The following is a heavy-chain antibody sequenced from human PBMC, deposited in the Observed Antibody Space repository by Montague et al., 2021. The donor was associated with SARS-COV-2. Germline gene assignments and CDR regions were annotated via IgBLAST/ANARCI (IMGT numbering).Heavy chain of an antibody. CDR1: GGSISSSSYY. J-gene: IGHJ3*02. CDR3: ASPTYYYDSSGSDAFDI. D-gene: IGHD3-22*01. Sequence: SETLSLTCTVAGGSISSSSYYWGWIRQPPGKGLEWIGSIYDSGSNYYNPSLKSRVTISVDTSKNQFSLKLSSVTAADTAVYYCASPTYYYDSSGSDAFDIWGQGTMITVSS. V-gene: IGHV4-39*01. CDR2: IYDSGSN.